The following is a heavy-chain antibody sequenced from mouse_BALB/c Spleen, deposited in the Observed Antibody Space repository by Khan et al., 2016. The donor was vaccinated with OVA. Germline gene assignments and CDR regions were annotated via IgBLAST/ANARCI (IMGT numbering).Heavy chain of an antibody. CDR1: GYSITSEYA. D-gene: IGHD2-4*01. V-gene: IGHV3-2*02. J-gene: IGHJ3*01. CDR2: INYSGNT. Sequence: EVQLVESGPGLVKPSQSLSLTCTVTGYSITSEYAWNWIRQFPGNKLEWMGYINYSGNTRFNPSLKSRTSITREPSKNQFFLQLNSVTTEDTATYYCARKDYYDYDPFPYWGQGTLVTVSA. CDR3: ARKDYYDYDPFPY.